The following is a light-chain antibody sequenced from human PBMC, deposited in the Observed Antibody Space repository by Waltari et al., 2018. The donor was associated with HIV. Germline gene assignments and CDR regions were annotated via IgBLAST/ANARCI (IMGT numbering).Light chain of an antibody. CDR2: GNS. CDR3: SAWDDCVNGVVI. J-gene: IGLJ2*01. Sequence: QSVLTQPPSASGTPGPRVSIYCSGRNSTLGGNRVSWYQRVPGAAPNLLIYGNSQRPSGVPALFSRSKSGNSASLAILGLRSEDEADYYCSAWDDCVNGVVIFGGGTKLTVL. V-gene: IGLV1-44*01. CDR1: NSTLGGNR.